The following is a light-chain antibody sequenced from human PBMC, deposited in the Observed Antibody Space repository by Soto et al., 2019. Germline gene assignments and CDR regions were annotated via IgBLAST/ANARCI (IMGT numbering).Light chain of an antibody. CDR2: GAF. J-gene: IGKJ1*01. Sequence: EIVMTQSPATLSASPGERATLSCRASQSIGSNLAWYQQKPGQAPRLLIYGAFTRATGIPARFSGSGSGTEFTLTINSLQSXDFAVYYCQQSTNWPHTFGQGTKVDIK. CDR3: QQSTNWPHT. CDR1: QSIGSN. V-gene: IGKV3-15*01.